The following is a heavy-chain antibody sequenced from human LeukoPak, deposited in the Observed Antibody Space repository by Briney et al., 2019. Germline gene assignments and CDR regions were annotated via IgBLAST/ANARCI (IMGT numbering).Heavy chain of an antibody. D-gene: IGHD1-26*01. Sequence: SETLSLTCTVSGGSFSSYYWTWLRQPAGKGLEWIGRIYNSGTTNYSPSLESRVTMSLDTSKNRFSLSLSSVTAADTAVYYCARDRLGATGHWRIDVWGRGTLVTVSS. CDR2: IYNSGTT. CDR3: ARDRLGATGHWRIDV. V-gene: IGHV4-4*07. J-gene: IGHJ2*01. CDR1: GGSFSSYY.